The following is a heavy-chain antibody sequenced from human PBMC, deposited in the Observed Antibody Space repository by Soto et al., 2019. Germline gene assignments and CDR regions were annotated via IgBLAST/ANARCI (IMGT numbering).Heavy chain of an antibody. CDR3: VKEYCTGGTCFDAFDL. CDR1: GFIFSDYE. D-gene: IGHD2-8*02. V-gene: IGHV3-48*03. J-gene: IGHJ3*01. CDR2: ISDGGKTI. Sequence: ELQLVESGGGLGQPGGSLTLSCAASGFIFSDYEVDWVRQAPEKGLEWIAYISDGGKTIYYAASVKGRFTISRDDAKNSLYLQMNNLRAEDTAVYFCVKEYCTGGTCFDAFDLWGQGTMVTVSS.